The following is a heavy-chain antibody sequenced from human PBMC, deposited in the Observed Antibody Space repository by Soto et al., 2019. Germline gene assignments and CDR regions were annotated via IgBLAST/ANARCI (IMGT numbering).Heavy chain of an antibody. Sequence: QVQLQESGPGLVKPSETLSLTCTVSGGSISSYYWSWIRQPPGKGLEWMGYIYYSGSTNCNPSPKSRVTISVDTSKNQFSLKLSSVTAADTAVYYCARVWGGAFDIWGQGTMVTVSS. V-gene: IGHV4-59*01. J-gene: IGHJ3*02. CDR2: IYYSGST. CDR1: GGSISSYY. D-gene: IGHD3-10*01. CDR3: ARVWGGAFDI.